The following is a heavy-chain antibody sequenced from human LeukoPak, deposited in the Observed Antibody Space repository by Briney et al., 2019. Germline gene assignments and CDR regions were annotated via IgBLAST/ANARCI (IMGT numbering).Heavy chain of an antibody. CDR3: AKDLSAGYSYGNYYFDY. Sequence: GGSLRISCAASGFTFSSYNMNWVRQAPGKGLEWVAFIRYDGSNKYYADSVKGRFTISRDNSKSTLYLQMNSLRAEDTAVYYCAKDLSAGYSYGNYYFDYWGQGTLVTVSS. V-gene: IGHV3-30*02. J-gene: IGHJ4*02. D-gene: IGHD5-18*01. CDR1: GFTFSSYN. CDR2: IRYDGSNK.